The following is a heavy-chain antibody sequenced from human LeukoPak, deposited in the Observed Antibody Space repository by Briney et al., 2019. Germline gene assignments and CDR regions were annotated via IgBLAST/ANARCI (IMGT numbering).Heavy chain of an antibody. D-gene: IGHD2-2*02. J-gene: IGHJ3*02. Sequence: SETLSLTCAVSGYSISSGYYWGWIRQPPGKGLEWIGSIYHSGSTYYNPSLKSRVTISVDTSKNQVSLKLSSVTASDTAVYSCARHRGSQADIVVVPAAIDAFDIWGQGTMVTVSS. CDR2: IYHSGST. V-gene: IGHV4-38-2*01. CDR3: ARHRGSQADIVVVPAAIDAFDI. CDR1: GYSISSGYY.